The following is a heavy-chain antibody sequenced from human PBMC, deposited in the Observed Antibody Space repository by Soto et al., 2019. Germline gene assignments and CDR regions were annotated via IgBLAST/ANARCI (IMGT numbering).Heavy chain of an antibody. CDR1: GFTFSTQA. CDR2: ISYDGSKI. V-gene: IGHV3-30-3*01. D-gene: IGHD4-17*01. J-gene: IGHJ4*02. CDR3: ARDLRKFYYFDA. Sequence: PGGSLRLSCAASGFTFSTQAMHWVRQAPGKGLEWVAVISYDGSKIYYADYVKGRFTISRDNSKNTLYLQMNSLRVEDTAVYYCARDLRKFYYFDAWGQGTLVTVSS.